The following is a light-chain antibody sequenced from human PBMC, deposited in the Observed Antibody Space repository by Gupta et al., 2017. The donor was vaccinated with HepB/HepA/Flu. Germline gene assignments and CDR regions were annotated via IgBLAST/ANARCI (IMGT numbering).Light chain of an antibody. V-gene: IGKV3-15*01. J-gene: IGKJ1*01. CDR3: QQYNNWPSWT. CDR1: QTVSSS. Sequence: EIGMTHSPATLSVSPGERATLYCRASQTVSSSLAWYQQKPGQAPRLLIYGAYTRATGIPARFSGSGSGTDFTLTISSLQSEDFAIYYCQQYNNWPSWTFGQGTKVEIK. CDR2: GAY.